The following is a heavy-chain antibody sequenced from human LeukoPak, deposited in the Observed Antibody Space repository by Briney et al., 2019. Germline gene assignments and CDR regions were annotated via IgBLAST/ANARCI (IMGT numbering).Heavy chain of an antibody. J-gene: IGHJ4*02. D-gene: IGHD2-15*01. V-gene: IGHV3-30*18. CDR2: ISYDGSTK. CDR1: GFIFSSYG. Sequence: GGSLRLSCAASGFIFSSYGLHWVRQAPGKGLEWVAVISYDGSTKYYADSVKGRLTISRDNSRNTLYLQMNSLRAEDTAVYYCAKEACGGSCSSDYFDYWGQGTLVTVPS. CDR3: AKEACGGSCSSDYFDY.